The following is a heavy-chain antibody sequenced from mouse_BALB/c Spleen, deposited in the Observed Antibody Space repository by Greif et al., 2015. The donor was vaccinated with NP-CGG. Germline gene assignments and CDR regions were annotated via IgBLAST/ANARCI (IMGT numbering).Heavy chain of an antibody. J-gene: IGHJ4*01. CDR3: ARRTGTEAMDY. CDR1: GYTFTDYC. V-gene: IGHV1-84*02. D-gene: IGHD4-1*01. Sequence: QVHVKQSGPELVKPGASVKISCKASGYTFTDYCINWVKQKPGQGLEWIGWIYPGSGNTKYNEKFKGKATLTVDTSSSTVYMQLSSLTSEDTAVYFCARRTGTEAMDYWGQGTSVTVSS. CDR2: IYPGSGNT.